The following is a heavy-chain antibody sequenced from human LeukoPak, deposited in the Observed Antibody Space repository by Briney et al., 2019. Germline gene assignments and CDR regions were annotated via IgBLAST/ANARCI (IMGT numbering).Heavy chain of an antibody. CDR1: GYSFSSYW. D-gene: IGHD1-26*01. Sequence: GESLKTSCKGSGYSFSSYWIGWVRQLPGKGLEWMGIIYPGGSDIGYSPSFHGQVTISADKSITTAYLQWSSLKTSDTAMYYCARAGSGSYSDYWGQGTLVTVSS. J-gene: IGHJ4*02. V-gene: IGHV5-51*01. CDR3: ARAGSGSYSDY. CDR2: IYPGGSDI.